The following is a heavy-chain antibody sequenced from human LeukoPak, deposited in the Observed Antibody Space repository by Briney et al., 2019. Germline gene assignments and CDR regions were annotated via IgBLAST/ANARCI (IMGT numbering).Heavy chain of an antibody. CDR1: GGSISSYY. D-gene: IGHD2/OR15-2a*01. CDR3: ARHSKTSGYYYYYMDV. V-gene: IGHV4-59*08. J-gene: IGHJ6*03. CDR2: NYYSGST. Sequence: PSETLSLTCTVSGGSISSYYWSWIRQPPGKGLEWIGYNYYSGSTNYNPSLKSRVTISVDTSKNQFSLKLNSVTAADTAVYYCARHSKTSGYYYYYMDVWGKGTTVTVSS.